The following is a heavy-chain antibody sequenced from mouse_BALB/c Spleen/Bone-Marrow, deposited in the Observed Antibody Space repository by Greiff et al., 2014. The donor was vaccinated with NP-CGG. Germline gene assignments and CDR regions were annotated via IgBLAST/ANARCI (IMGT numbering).Heavy chain of an antibody. J-gene: IGHJ4*01. CDR1: GFSLTSYG. Sequence: VKLMESGPGLVQPSQSLSITCTVSGFSLTSYGVHWVRQPPGKGLEWLGGIWSGGNTDYNATFISRLSISKDNFKSRVFFKMNSLQADDTAIYYCAGAYYRYAMDYWGQGTSVTVSS. V-gene: IGHV2-4*02. CDR2: IWSGGNT. CDR3: AGAYYRYAMDY. D-gene: IGHD2-14*01.